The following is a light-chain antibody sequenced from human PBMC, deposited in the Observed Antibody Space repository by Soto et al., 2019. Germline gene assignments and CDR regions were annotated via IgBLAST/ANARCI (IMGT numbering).Light chain of an antibody. Sequence: DIVMTQSPDSLAVSLGERATNNCKSSQSILYSSNNQNYLAWYQQKPGQPPKLLIYWASTRESGVPDRFSGSGSGTDLTLTISSLQAEDVAVYYGRQYSSTPWTFGQGTTVEVK. CDR3: RQYSSTPWT. CDR2: WAS. CDR1: QSILYSSNNQNY. V-gene: IGKV4-1*01. J-gene: IGKJ1*01.